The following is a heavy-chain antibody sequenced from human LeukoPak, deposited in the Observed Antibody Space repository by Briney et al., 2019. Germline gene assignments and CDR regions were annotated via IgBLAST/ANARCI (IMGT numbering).Heavy chain of an antibody. V-gene: IGHV4-38-2*01. CDR1: GYSISGGYY. CDR2: IYHSGST. Sequence: SETLSLTCAVSGYSISGGYYWGWIRQPPGKGLEWIGSIYHSGSTYYNPSLKGRVTISVDTSKNQFSLKLSSVTAADTAVYYCARLEGSPPNYFDYWGQGTLVTVSS. J-gene: IGHJ4*02. D-gene: IGHD1-26*01. CDR3: ARLEGSPPNYFDY.